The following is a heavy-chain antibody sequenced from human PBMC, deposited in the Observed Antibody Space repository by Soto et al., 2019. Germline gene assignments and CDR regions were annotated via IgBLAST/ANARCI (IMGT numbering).Heavy chain of an antibody. V-gene: IGHV5-51*01. CDR2: IFPSDSDT. J-gene: IGHJ5*02. Sequence: GESLKISCRTSGYRFTSYWIAWVRQMLGKGLEWMGIIFPSDSDTRYSPSFQGQVTISADRSTSTVFLQWASLKASDTAVYFCARKDKSGYFNWFDPWGQGTLVTVSS. D-gene: IGHD3-22*01. CDR3: ARKDKSGYFNWFDP. CDR1: GYRFTSYW.